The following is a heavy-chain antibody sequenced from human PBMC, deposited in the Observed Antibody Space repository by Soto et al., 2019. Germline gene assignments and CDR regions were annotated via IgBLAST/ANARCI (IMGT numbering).Heavy chain of an antibody. CDR2: IVPIVGTT. V-gene: IGHV1-69*12. J-gene: IGHJ4*02. CDR3: VRVVAIPGSTDH. Sequence: QVQLVQSGAEVRQPASSVKVSCKTSGGTFSSYAISWVRQAPGQGLEWMGGIVPIVGTTTYAQKFQGRVTITADEATSTAYMPLSRLRSDDPAVYYCVRVVAIPGSTDHWGQGTLVTVSS. CDR1: GGTFSSYA. D-gene: IGHD2-15*01.